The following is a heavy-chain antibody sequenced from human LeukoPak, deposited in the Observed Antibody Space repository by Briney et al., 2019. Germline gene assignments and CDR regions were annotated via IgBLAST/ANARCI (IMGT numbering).Heavy chain of an antibody. CDR1: GASISSGDYY. V-gene: IGHV4-30-4*01. CDR3: ARGPNYVWGSYRYFDY. CDR2: IYYSGTT. D-gene: IGHD3-16*02. J-gene: IGHJ4*02. Sequence: SETLSLTCTVSGASISSGDYYWSWIRPPPGTGLEWIGYIYYSGTTNYNPSLKTRVTISVDTSKNQFSLKLSSVTAADTAVYYCARGPNYVWGSYRYFDYWGQGILVTVSS.